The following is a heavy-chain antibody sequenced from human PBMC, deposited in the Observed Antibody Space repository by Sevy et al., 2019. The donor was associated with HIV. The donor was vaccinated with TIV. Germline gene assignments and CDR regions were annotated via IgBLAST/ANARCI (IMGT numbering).Heavy chain of an antibody. D-gene: IGHD2-21*01. J-gene: IGHJ4*02. CDR1: GDSISSYF. CDR3: ARDSAVVPRALVY. Sequence: SETLSLTCNVSGDSISSYFWSWFRQPPGEGLEWIGYLYYSGSIEYNPSLRSRVTISVDTSKKHFSMKLRSVTAADTAMYYCARDSAVVPRALVYWGQGTLVTVSS. CDR2: LYYSGSI. V-gene: IGHV4-59*01.